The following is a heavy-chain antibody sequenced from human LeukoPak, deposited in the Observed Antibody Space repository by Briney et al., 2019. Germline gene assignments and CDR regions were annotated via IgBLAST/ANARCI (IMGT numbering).Heavy chain of an antibody. CDR2: VSGIDGRT. D-gene: IGHD6-13*01. Sequence: GGPLRLSCAASGFTFSTYAMSWVRQTPERRLEWVAGVSGIDGRTLYADPVRGRFTISRDSSKNTLYLQMNSLRAEDTAIYYCAKDTFPNGSNWCRFDTWGQGTLVTVSS. V-gene: IGHV3-23*01. CDR3: AKDTFPNGSNWCRFDT. CDR1: GFTFSTYA. J-gene: IGHJ5*02.